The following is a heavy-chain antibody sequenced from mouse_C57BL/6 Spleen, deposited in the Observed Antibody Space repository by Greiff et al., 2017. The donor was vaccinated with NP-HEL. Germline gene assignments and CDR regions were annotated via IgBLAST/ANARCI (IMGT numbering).Heavy chain of an antibody. CDR2: IRNKANGYTT. CDR1: GFTFTDYY. Sequence: EVKLMESGGGLVQPGGSLSLSCAASGFTFTDYYMSWVRQPPGKALEWLGFIRNKANGYTTEYSASVKGRFTISRDNSQSILYLKKNARRTEDSATCYCGRYDPLGGFAYWGQGTLVTVAA. J-gene: IGHJ3*01. V-gene: IGHV7-3*01. D-gene: IGHD1-2*01. CDR3: GRYDPLGGFAY.